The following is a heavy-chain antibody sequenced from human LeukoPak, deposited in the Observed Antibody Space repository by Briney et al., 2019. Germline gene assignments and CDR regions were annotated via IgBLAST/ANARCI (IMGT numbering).Heavy chain of an antibody. Sequence: SETLSLTCAVYGGSFSGYYWSWIRQPPGEGLEWIWEINHSGSTTYNPPLKSRVTISVATSKTQFFLKRSSVTAADTAVYYCAIGLGVTAIANWFDPWGQGTLVTVSS. CDR3: AIGLGVTAIANWFDP. D-gene: IGHD2-21*02. CDR2: INHSGST. CDR1: GGSFSGYY. J-gene: IGHJ5*02. V-gene: IGHV4-34*01.